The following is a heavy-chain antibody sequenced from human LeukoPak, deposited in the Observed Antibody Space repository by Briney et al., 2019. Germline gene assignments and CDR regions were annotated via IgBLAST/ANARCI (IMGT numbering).Heavy chain of an antibody. J-gene: IGHJ4*02. Sequence: GGSLRLSCVASGFTFSSYGMTWVRQAPGKGPEWVSVISSSAGSTYYADSVKGRFTISRDSSKNTLYLQMNSLRAEDTAVYYCARTNSYSGWYGYYFDYWGQGTLVTVSS. CDR3: ARTNSYSGWYGYYFDY. CDR2: ISSSAGST. CDR1: GFTFSSYG. V-gene: IGHV3-23*01. D-gene: IGHD6-19*01.